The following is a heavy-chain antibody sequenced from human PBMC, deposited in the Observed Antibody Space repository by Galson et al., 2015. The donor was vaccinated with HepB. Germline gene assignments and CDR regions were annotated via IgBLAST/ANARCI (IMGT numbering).Heavy chain of an antibody. CDR2: ISAESSAI. D-gene: IGHD6-13*01. J-gene: IGHJ6*03. V-gene: IGHV3-11*01. CDR1: GFTFTKYL. CDR3: ARGIMAAAGTVYMDV. Sequence: SLRLSCAASGFTFTKYLMSWIRQSPGKGLEWISHISAESSAIRYADSVKGRFTISRDNAKNSLYVQMNGLRAEDTAVYYCARGIMAAAGTVYMDVWGKGTTVTVSS.